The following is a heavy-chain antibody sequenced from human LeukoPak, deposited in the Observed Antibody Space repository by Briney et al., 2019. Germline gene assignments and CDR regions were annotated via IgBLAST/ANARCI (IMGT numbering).Heavy chain of an antibody. CDR1: GRSGSFNDYY. J-gene: IGHJ3*02. Sequence: SETLSLTCAVYGRSGSFNDYYWNWIRQSPGKGLEWIGEINHSGGTHHHPSLKSRVTISVDTSKNQFSLRLRSVTAADTAVYYCASLMTTVTYDVFDIWGQGTIVTVS. CDR3: ASLMTTVTYDVFDI. D-gene: IGHD4-17*01. CDR2: INHSGGT. V-gene: IGHV4-34*01.